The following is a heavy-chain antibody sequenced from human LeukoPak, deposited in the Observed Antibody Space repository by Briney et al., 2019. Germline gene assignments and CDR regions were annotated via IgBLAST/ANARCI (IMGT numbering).Heavy chain of an antibody. J-gene: IGHJ4*02. Sequence: PGGSLRLSCAASGFTVSSNYMSWVRQAPGKGLEWVSSISSSSTYMFYADSVKGRFTISRDNAKNSLYVQMNSLGAEDTAVYYCARGVVGATVDFWGQGTLVTVSS. CDR2: ISSSSTYM. CDR1: GFTVSSNY. D-gene: IGHD2-15*01. V-gene: IGHV3-21*01. CDR3: ARGVVGATVDF.